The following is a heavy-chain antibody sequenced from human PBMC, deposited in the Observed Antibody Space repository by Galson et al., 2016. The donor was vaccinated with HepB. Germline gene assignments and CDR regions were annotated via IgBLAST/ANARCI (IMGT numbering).Heavy chain of an antibody. CDR2: ITTSGSYI. D-gene: IGHD3-9*01. J-gene: IGHJ4*02. V-gene: IGHV3-21*01. CDR3: ARDGRYFDLPDY. Sequence: LRLSCAASGFTFSSYTMNWVRQAPGKGLEWVSSITTSGSYICYADTVKGRFTISRDNAKNSLYLQLNSLRAEDTAVYYCARDGRYFDLPDYWGQGTLVTVSS. CDR1: GFTFSSYT.